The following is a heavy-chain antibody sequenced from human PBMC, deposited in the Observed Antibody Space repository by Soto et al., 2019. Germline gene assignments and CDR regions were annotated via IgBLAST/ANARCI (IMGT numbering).Heavy chain of an antibody. CDR2: ISAYNGYST. J-gene: IGHJ4*02. CDR3: VRATYFSDSSGYTRCFDY. D-gene: IGHD3-22*01. CDR1: GGAFSSYS. Sequence: ASVKVSCKAPGGAFSSYSIFWVRQAPGQGLEWMGWISAYNGYSTAYAASVKGRFTTSRDESKNSVYLQMNSLKTEDTAVYYCVRATYFSDSSGYTRCFDYWGQGTLVTVSS. V-gene: IGHV1-18*01.